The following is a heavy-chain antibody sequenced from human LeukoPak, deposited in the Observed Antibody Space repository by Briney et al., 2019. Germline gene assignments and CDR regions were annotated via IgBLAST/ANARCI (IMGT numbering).Heavy chain of an antibody. D-gene: IGHD3-22*01. CDR3: ATRHSSGPQHAFDI. CDR1: GYTFTSYG. Sequence: GESLKVSCKASGYTFTSYGISWVRQAPGQGLEWMGWISAYNGNTNYAQKLQGRVTMTTDTSTSTAYMELRSLRSDDTAVYYCATRHSSGPQHAFDIWGQGTMVTVSS. J-gene: IGHJ3*02. CDR2: ISAYNGNT. V-gene: IGHV1-18*01.